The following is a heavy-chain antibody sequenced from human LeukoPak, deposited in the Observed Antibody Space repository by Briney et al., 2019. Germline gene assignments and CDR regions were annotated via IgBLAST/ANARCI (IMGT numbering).Heavy chain of an antibody. CDR3: ARVPNYYDSSGYYIDAFDI. J-gene: IGHJ3*02. D-gene: IGHD3-22*01. CDR2: MNPNSGNT. CDR1: GYTFTSYD. V-gene: IGHV1-8*01. Sequence: GASVKVSCKASGYTFTSYDINWVRQATGQGLEWMRWMNPNSGNTGYAQKFQGRVTMTRNTSISTAYMELSSLRSEDTAVYYCARVPNYYDSSGYYIDAFDIWGQGTMVTVSS.